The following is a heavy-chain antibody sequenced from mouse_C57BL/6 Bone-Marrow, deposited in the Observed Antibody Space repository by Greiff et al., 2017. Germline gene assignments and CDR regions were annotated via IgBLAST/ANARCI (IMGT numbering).Heavy chain of an antibody. Sequence: VQLQQSGTVLARPGASVKMSCKTSGYTFTSYWMHWVKQRPGQGLEWIGAIYPGNRDTSYNQKFKGKAKLTAVTSASTAYMELSSLTNEDSAVYYCTRGYYYGSEGFAYWGQGTLVTVSA. J-gene: IGHJ3*01. CDR1: GYTFTSYW. V-gene: IGHV1-5*01. CDR2: IYPGNRDT. CDR3: TRGYYYGSEGFAY. D-gene: IGHD1-1*01.